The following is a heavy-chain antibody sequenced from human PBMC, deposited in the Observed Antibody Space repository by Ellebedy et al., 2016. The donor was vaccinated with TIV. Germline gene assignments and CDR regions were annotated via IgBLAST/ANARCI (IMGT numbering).Heavy chain of an antibody. CDR2: IDPTDSDT. D-gene: IGHD2-15*01. Sequence: GESLKISCQVSGYNFTNHWIAWVRQMPGNGLEYMGLIDPTDSDTRYSPSFQGHVTFSVDKSIDTAFLHWSSLKASDTAKYYCARLEVACRGGNCYPGWCFDSWGQGALVIVSS. CDR3: ARLEVACRGGNCYPGWCFDS. V-gene: IGHV5-51*01. CDR1: GYNFTNHW. J-gene: IGHJ4*02.